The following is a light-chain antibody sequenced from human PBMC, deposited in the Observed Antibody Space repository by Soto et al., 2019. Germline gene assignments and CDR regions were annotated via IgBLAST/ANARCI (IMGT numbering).Light chain of an antibody. CDR1: SSDIGTYNL. CDR3: SSYTTTSTLV. J-gene: IGLJ3*02. V-gene: IGLV2-14*02. CDR2: EGI. Sequence: QSALTQPASVSGSPGQSITISCTGTSSDIGTYNLVSWYQHYPGKAPKLMIYEGIKRPSGISYRFTGSKSGNTASLTISGLQAEDEADYYCSSYTTTSTLVFGGGTKLTVL.